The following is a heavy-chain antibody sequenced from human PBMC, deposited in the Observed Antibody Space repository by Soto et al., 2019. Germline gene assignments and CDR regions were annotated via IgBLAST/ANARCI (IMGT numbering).Heavy chain of an antibody. CDR3: ARDRDDYGSGNYYNRMDF. D-gene: IGHD3-10*01. Sequence: QVQLVQSGAEVKKPGSSVKVSCKASGGIFSTYAISWLRRAPGQGLEWLGGIIPIFGTPNYAQRFQGRVTITADESTSTAYMELSRLRSGDTAVYYCARDRDDYGSGNYYNRMDFWGQGTLVTVSS. CDR1: GGIFSTYA. V-gene: IGHV1-69*01. J-gene: IGHJ4*02. CDR2: IIPIFGTP.